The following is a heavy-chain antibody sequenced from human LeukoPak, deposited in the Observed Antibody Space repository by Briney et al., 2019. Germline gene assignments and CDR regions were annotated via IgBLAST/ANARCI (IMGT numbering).Heavy chain of an antibody. Sequence: GGSLRLSCAASGFTFSSYWMSWVRQAPGKGLEWVANIKQDGSEKYYVDSVKGRFTISRDNSKNTLYLQMNSLRAEDTAVYYCAKDHKYYYGSGSYGYYYYMDVWGKGTTVTISS. CDR1: GFTFSSYW. V-gene: IGHV3-7*03. CDR2: IKQDGSEK. J-gene: IGHJ6*03. CDR3: AKDHKYYYGSGSYGYYYYMDV. D-gene: IGHD3-10*01.